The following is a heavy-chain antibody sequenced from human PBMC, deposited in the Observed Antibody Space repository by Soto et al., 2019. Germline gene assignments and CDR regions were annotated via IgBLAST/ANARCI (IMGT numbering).Heavy chain of an antibody. Sequence: GASVKVSCKASGGTFSSYAISWVRQAPGQGLEWMGGIIPIFGTANYAQKFQGRVTMTRDTSKSTAFMELSSLTSEDTAVYYCARGPRNWGVDYWGQGTLVTVSS. J-gene: IGHJ4*02. CDR3: ARGPRNWGVDY. CDR1: GGTFSSYA. CDR2: IIPIFGTA. D-gene: IGHD7-27*01. V-gene: IGHV1-69*05.